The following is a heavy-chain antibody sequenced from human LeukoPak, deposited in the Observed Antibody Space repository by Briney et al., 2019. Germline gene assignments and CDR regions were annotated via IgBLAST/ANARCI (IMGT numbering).Heavy chain of an antibody. V-gene: IGHV3-7*03. CDR2: IKQDGSVI. CDR1: GFTLSSYW. D-gene: IGHD2-15*01. J-gene: IGHJ4*02. CDR3: VRGNPFGGY. Sequence: PGGSLRLSCAASGFTLSSYWMIWVRQAPGKGLEWVANIKQDGSVISYVDSVKGRFTISRDNAKNSLYLQMNSLRAEDTAVYYCVRGNPFGGYWGQGTLVTVSS.